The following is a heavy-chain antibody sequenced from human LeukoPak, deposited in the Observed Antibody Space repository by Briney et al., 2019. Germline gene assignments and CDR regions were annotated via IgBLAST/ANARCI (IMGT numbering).Heavy chain of an antibody. Sequence: ASVKVSCKASGYTFTSYGISWVRQAPGQGLEWMGWISAYNGNTDYAQKLQGRVTITRNTSISTAYMELSSLRSEDTAVYYCARGLGGDFWSGYSSYYYYMDVWGKGTTVTVSS. CDR1: GYTFTSYG. V-gene: IGHV1-18*01. CDR3: ARGLGGDFWSGYSSYYYYMDV. J-gene: IGHJ6*03. D-gene: IGHD3-3*01. CDR2: ISAYNGNT.